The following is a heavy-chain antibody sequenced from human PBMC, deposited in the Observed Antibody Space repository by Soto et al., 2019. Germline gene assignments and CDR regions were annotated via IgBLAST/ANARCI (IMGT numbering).Heavy chain of an antibody. Sequence: PSETLSLTCTVSGGSISSGDYFWSWIRQSPGKGLEWIGYISSIGSTYYNPSLKSRVSVSRDTSKNQFSLKLSSVTTTDTAVYYCARSSASYDFWSGYYPGWGQGTLVTVSS. CDR1: GGSISSGDYF. V-gene: IGHV4-30-4*01. CDR3: ARSSASYDFWSGYYPG. J-gene: IGHJ4*02. CDR2: ISSIGST. D-gene: IGHD3-3*01.